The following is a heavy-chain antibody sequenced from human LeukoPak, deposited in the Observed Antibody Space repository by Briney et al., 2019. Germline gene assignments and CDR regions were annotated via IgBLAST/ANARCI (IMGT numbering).Heavy chain of an antibody. CDR1: GFTFSSYW. V-gene: IGHV3-7*01. D-gene: IGHD1-26*01. CDR2: IKQDGSEK. CDR3: ARDTVGATTDYYYYYYMDV. J-gene: IGHJ6*03. Sequence: GGSLTLSCAASGFTFSSYWMSWVRQAPGKGLVCVANIKQDGSEKYYVDSVKGRFTISRDNAKNSLYLQMNSLRAEDTAVYYCARDTVGATTDYYYYYYMDVWGKGTTVTVSS.